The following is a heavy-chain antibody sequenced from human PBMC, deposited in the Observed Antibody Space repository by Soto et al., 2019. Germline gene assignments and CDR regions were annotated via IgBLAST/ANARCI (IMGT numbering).Heavy chain of an antibody. Sequence: SETLSLTCTVSGGSISSYYWSWIRQPPGKGLEWIGYIYYSGSTNYNPSLKSRVTISVDTSKNQFSLKLSSVTAADTAVYYCARHGFGAALDYWGQGTLVTVSS. CDR3: ARHGFGAALDY. J-gene: IGHJ4*02. CDR1: GGSISSYY. V-gene: IGHV4-59*08. CDR2: IYYSGST. D-gene: IGHD6-6*01.